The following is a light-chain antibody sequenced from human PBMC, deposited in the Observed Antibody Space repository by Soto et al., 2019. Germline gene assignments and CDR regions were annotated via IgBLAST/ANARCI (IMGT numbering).Light chain of an antibody. CDR3: AALDDSLSGVV. Sequence: QSVLTQPPSASGTPGQRVTISCSGTSSNIGNNYVSWYLQLPGTSTKLLIYRNNQRPSGVPDRFSVSKSGTSASLAISGLRSEDAADYYCAALDDSLSGVVFGGWTKLTV. CDR1: SSNIGNNY. V-gene: IGLV1-47*01. CDR2: RNN. J-gene: IGLJ2*01.